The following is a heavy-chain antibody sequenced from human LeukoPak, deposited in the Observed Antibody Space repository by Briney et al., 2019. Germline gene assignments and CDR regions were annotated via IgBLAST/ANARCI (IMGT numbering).Heavy chain of an antibody. J-gene: IGHJ3*02. Sequence: SETLSLTCTVSGYSISSGYYWGWIRQPPGQGLEWIGSIYHSGSTYYNPSLKSRVTISVDTSKNQFSLKLSSVTAADTAVYYCARVEYSSSWYTPYDAFDIWGQGTMVTVSS. V-gene: IGHV4-38-2*02. CDR2: IYHSGST. CDR1: GYSISSGYY. CDR3: ARVEYSSSWYTPYDAFDI. D-gene: IGHD6-13*01.